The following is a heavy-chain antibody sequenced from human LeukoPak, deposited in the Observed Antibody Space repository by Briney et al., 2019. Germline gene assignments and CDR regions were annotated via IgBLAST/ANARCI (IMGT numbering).Heavy chain of an antibody. J-gene: IGHJ6*02. CDR2: ISSNGGST. Sequence: QPGGSLRLSCAASGFTFSSYAMRWVRQAPGKGLEYVSAISSNGGSTYYANSVKGRFTISRDNSKNTLYLQMGSLRAEDMAVYYCARDVVTTVTTGLLNYGMDVWGQGTTVTVSS. CDR1: GFTFSSYA. V-gene: IGHV3-64*01. CDR3: ARDVVTTVTTGLLNYGMDV. D-gene: IGHD4-11*01.